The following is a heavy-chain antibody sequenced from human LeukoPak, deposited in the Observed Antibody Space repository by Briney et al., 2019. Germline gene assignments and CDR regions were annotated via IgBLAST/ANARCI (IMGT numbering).Heavy chain of an antibody. J-gene: IGHJ4*02. CDR3: ARGNRGYSYGYHFDY. Sequence: ASVKVSCKASGYTFTSYGISWVRQAPGQGLEWMGWINPNSGGTNYAQKFQGRVTMTRDTSISTAYMELSRLRSDDTAVYYCARGNRGYSYGYHFDYWGQGTLVTVSS. CDR1: GYTFTSYG. V-gene: IGHV1-2*02. CDR2: INPNSGGT. D-gene: IGHD5-18*01.